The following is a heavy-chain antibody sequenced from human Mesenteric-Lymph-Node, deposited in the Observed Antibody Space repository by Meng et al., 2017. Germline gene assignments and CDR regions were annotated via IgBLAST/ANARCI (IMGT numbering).Heavy chain of an antibody. J-gene: IGHJ4*02. CDR3: ARANSRGYSYAAGY. CDR1: GFTFSSYS. Sequence: GESLKISCAASGFTFSSYSMNWVRQAPGKGLEWVSSISSSSSYIYYADSVKGRFTISRDNAKNSLYLQMNSLRAEDTAVYCCARANSRGYSYAAGYWGQGTLVTVSS. V-gene: IGHV3-21*01. D-gene: IGHD5-18*01. CDR2: ISSSSSYI.